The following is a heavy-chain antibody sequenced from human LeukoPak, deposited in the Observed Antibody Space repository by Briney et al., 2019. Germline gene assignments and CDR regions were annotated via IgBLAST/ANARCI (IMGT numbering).Heavy chain of an antibody. J-gene: IGHJ4*01. Sequence: GGTLRLSCAASGFTFSSAPMSWVRQAPGKGLEWVSDIGGSGGNTNYAYSVRGGFTISRDNSKNTLYLQMNSLRAEDTAVYYCAQWHTVDYWGQGTLVTVSS. CDR3: AQWHTVDY. CDR2: IGGSGGNT. D-gene: IGHD2-8*01. V-gene: IGHV3-23*01. CDR1: GFTFSSAP.